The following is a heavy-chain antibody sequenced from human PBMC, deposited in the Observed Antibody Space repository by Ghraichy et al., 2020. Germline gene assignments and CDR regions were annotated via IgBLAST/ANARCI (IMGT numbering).Heavy chain of an antibody. CDR2: ITSDGSST. Sequence: GESLNISCVASGFTFSSYWMHWVRQAPGKGLVWVSRITSDGSSTTYADSVKGRFTVSRDNAKNTLYLQMNSLRAEDTAVYYCVGSSGWPGHWGQGTLVTVSS. CDR1: GFTFSSYW. J-gene: IGHJ1*01. CDR3: VGSSGWPGH. V-gene: IGHV3-74*01. D-gene: IGHD6-19*01.